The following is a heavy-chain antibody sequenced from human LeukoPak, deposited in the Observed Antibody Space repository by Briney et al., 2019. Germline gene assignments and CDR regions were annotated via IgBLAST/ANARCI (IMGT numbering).Heavy chain of an antibody. J-gene: IGHJ4*02. V-gene: IGHV1-69*06. CDR3: ARAVMDYGDYFDY. CDR2: IIPIFGTA. D-gene: IGHD4-17*01. Sequence: SVKVSCKASGGTFSSYAISWVRQAPGQGLEWMGGIIPIFGTANYAQKFQGRVTITADKSTSTAYMELSSLRSEDTAVYYCARAVMDYGDYFDYWGQGTLVTVSS. CDR1: GGTFSSYA.